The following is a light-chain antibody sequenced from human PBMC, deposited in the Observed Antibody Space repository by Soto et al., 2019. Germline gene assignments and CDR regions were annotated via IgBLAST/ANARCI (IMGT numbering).Light chain of an antibody. V-gene: IGKV1-33*01. CDR2: DAS. J-gene: IGKJ4*01. CDR3: QQCRDXPLT. Sequence: DIQMTQSPSSLSASVGDRVTITCQASQDVGTCLNWYQQRPGRAPKFLFQDASNLETGVPSRLRGSGSGTHFSFTISSLQPEDIATYYCQQCRDXPLTFGGGTK. CDR1: QDVGTC.